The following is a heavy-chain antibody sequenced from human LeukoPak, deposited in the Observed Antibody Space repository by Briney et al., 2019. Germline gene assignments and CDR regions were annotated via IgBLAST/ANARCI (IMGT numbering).Heavy chain of an antibody. CDR2: IYHSGST. CDR3: ATLTTVVTAYYFDY. CDR1: GGSISSYY. J-gene: IGHJ4*02. V-gene: IGHV4-4*09. D-gene: IGHD4-23*01. Sequence: PSETLSLTCTVSGGSISSYYWSWIRQPPGKGLEWIGYIYHSGSTDYNPSIKSRVTISVDTSKSQFSLKLTSVTAADTAVYYCATLTTVVTAYYFDYWGQGTLVTVSS.